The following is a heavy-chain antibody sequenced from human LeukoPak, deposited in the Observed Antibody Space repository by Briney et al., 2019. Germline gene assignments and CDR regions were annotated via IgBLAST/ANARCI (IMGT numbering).Heavy chain of an antibody. V-gene: IGHV1-2*02. J-gene: IGHJ5*02. CDR3: ACPSYNWNYAEFDP. D-gene: IGHD1-7*01. CDR2: INPNSGGT. CDR1: GYTFTGYY. Sequence: ASVKISCTASGYTFTGYYMHWVRQAPGHGLEWMGWINPNSGGTNSAQKFQGRVTMTRDTSISTAYMELSRLRSDDTAVYYCACPSYNWNYAEFDPWGQGTLVTVSS.